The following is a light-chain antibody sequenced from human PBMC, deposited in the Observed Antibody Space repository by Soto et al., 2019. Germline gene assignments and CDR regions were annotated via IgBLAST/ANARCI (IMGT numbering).Light chain of an antibody. V-gene: IGKV3-20*01. CDR3: QHYRTS. J-gene: IGKJ4*01. CDR1: QSVSSSY. Sequence: EIVLTQSPGTLSLSPGERATLSCRASQSVSSSYLAWYQQKPGQAPRLLIYGASSRATGIPDRFSGSGSGTYFTLTITRLEPEDVAVYYCQHYRTSFGGGTKVEIK. CDR2: GAS.